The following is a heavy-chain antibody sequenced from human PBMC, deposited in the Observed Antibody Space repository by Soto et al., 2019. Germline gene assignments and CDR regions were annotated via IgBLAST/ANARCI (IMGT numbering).Heavy chain of an antibody. J-gene: IGHJ4*02. CDR3: ARAYCSGGSCYGYFDY. Sequence: ASVKVSCKASGYTFTSYYMHWVRQAPGQGLEWMGIINPSGGSTGYAQKFQGRVTMTRDTSTSTVYMELSSLRSEDTAVYYCARAYCSGGSCYGYFDYWGQGTLVTVSS. V-gene: IGHV1-46*03. CDR2: INPSGGST. CDR1: GYTFTSYY. D-gene: IGHD2-15*01.